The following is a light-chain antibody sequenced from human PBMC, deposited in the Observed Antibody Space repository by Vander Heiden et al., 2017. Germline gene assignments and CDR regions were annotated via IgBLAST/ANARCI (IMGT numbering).Light chain of an antibody. CDR2: AAS. CDR3: LQHNSYPWT. J-gene: IGKJ1*01. Sequence: DFQMTQSPSAMSASVGDRVTITFRASPGIGNYVAWFQQKQGKVPKRLIYAASSLQSGVPSRFSGSGSGTEFTLTISSLRPEDFATYYCLQHNSYPWTFGQGTKVEIK. CDR1: PGIGNY. V-gene: IGKV1-17*03.